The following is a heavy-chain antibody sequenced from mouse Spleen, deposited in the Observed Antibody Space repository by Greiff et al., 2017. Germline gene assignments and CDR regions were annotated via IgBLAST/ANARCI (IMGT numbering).Heavy chain of an antibody. V-gene: IGHV1-81*01. CDR2: IYPRSGNT. CDR1: GYTFTSYG. CDR3: ARNYGSSLGY. D-gene: IGHD1-1*01. J-gene: IGHJ2*01. Sequence: QVQLKESGAELARPGASVKLSCKASGYTFTSYGISWVKQRTGQGLEWIGEIYPRSGNTYYNEKFKGKATLTADKSSSTAYMELRSLTSEDSAVYFCARNYGSSLGYWGQGTTLTVSS.